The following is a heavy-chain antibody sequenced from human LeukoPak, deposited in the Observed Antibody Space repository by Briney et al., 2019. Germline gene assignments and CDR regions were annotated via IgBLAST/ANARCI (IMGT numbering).Heavy chain of an antibody. CDR2: IYHSGST. CDR1: GGSISSGGYY. CDR3: ARASGEGWFDP. Sequence: PSETLSLTCTVSGGSISSGGYYWSWIRQPPGKGLEWIGYIYHSGSTYYNPSLKSRVTISVDRSKNQFSLKLSSVTAADTAVYYCARASGEGWFDPWGQGTLVTVSS. V-gene: IGHV4-30-2*01. J-gene: IGHJ5*02. D-gene: IGHD4-17*01.